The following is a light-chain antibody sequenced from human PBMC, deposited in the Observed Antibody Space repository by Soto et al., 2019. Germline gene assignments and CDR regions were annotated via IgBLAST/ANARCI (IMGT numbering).Light chain of an antibody. V-gene: IGLV2-14*01. J-gene: IGLJ3*02. CDR1: SSDVGSYRY. CDR3: SSYTSSTTLGV. CDR2: EVS. Sequence: QSALTQPASVSGSPGQSITISCTGTSSDVGSYRYVSWYQQHAGKAPKLMIYEVSNRPSGVSNRFSGSKSGNTASLTISGLQAEDEADYYCSSYTSSTTLGVFGGGTKLTVL.